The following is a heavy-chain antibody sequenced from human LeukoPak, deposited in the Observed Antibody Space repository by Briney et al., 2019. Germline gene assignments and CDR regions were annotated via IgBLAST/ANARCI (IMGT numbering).Heavy chain of an antibody. CDR1: GGSFSGYY. CDR2: INHSGST. V-gene: IGHV4-34*01. D-gene: IGHD6-6*01. J-gene: IGHJ4*02. Sequence: SETLSLTCAVYGGSFSGYYRSWIRQPPGKGLEWIGEINHSGSTNYNPSLKSRVTISVDTSKNQFSLKLSSVTAADTAVYYCARDSDSSSLFDYWGQGTLVTVSS. CDR3: ARDSDSSSLFDY.